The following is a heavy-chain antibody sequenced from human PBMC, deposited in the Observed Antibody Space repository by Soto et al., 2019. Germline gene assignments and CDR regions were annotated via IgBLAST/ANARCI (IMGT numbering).Heavy chain of an antibody. CDR3: ARQSPGSGHLYYYYYGMDV. CDR2: IDPSDSYT. CDR1: GYSFTSYW. V-gene: IGHV5-10-1*01. Sequence: RGESLKISCKGSGYSFTSYWISWVRQMPGKGLEWMGRIDPSDSYTNYSPSFHGHVTISADKSISTAYLQWSSLKASATAMYYCARQSPGSGHLYYYYYGMDVWGQGTTVTSP. D-gene: IGHD6-19*01. J-gene: IGHJ6*02.